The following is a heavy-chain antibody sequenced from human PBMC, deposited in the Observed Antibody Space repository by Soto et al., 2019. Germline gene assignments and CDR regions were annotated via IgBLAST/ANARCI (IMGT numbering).Heavy chain of an antibody. Sequence: ASVKVSCKASGYTFTSYGISWVRQAPGQGLELMGWISAYNGNTNYAQKLQGRVNMTTETSTSTAYMELRSRRSDDTAVYYCARAAVPDYVWGSYRSSDYYYYGMDVWGQGTTVTVSS. CDR3: ARAAVPDYVWGSYRSSDYYYYGMDV. V-gene: IGHV1-18*01. D-gene: IGHD3-16*02. CDR2: ISAYNGNT. CDR1: GYTFTSYG. J-gene: IGHJ6*02.